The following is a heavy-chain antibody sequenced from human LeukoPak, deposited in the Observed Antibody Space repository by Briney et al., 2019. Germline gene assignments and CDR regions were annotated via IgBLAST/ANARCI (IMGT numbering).Heavy chain of an antibody. CDR2: INPNSGGT. D-gene: IGHD1-1*01. J-gene: IGHJ4*02. Sequence: ASVKVSCKASGYTFTGYYMHWVRQAPGQGLEWMGWINPNSGGTNYAQKFQGRVTMTGDTSISTAYMEPSRLRSDDTAVYYCARGPLNWNDVLDYWGQGTLVTVSS. CDR3: ARGPLNWNDVLDY. V-gene: IGHV1-2*02. CDR1: GYTFTGYY.